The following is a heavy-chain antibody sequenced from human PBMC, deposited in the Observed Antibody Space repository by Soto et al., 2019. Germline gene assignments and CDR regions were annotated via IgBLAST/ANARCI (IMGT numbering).Heavy chain of an antibody. CDR2: MNPNSGKG. CDR3: ARMATFGTLNWFDP. V-gene: IGHV1-8*01. J-gene: IGHJ5*02. CDR1: GYTFGNND. Sequence: EASVKVSCKASGYTFGNNDISWVRQGTGQGLEWMGWMNPNSGKGGYAQKFQGRVTMTRDTSTSTAYMELSRLTSDDTAIYYCARMATFGTLNWFDPWGQGTLVTVSS. D-gene: IGHD3-16*01.